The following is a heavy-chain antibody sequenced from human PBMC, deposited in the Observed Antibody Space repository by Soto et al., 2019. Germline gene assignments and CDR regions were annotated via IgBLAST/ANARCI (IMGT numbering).Heavy chain of an antibody. V-gene: IGHV3-73*01. D-gene: IGHD3-10*02. J-gene: IGHJ5*02. CDR3: TRLEMLPFDP. CDR2: IRSKANSYAT. Sequence: EVQLVESGGGLVQPGGSLKLSCAASGFTFSGSAMHWVRQASGNGLEWVGRIRSKANSYATAYAASGKGRFTISRDDSKNTAYLQMNSLKTEDTAVYYCTRLEMLPFDPWGQGTLVTVSS. CDR1: GFTFSGSA.